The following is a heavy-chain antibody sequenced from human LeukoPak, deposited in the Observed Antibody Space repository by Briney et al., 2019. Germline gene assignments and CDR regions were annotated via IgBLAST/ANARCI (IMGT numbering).Heavy chain of an antibody. Sequence: GGSLRLSCAASGFTFSSYEMNWVRQAPGKGLEWVSYISSSGSTIYYADSVKGRFTISRDNAKNSLYLQMNSLRAEDTAVYYCARVPNGITFGGVIDHFDYWGREPWSPSPQ. D-gene: IGHD3-16*02. CDR1: GFTFSSYE. J-gene: IGHJ4*02. CDR3: ARVPNGITFGGVIDHFDY. CDR2: ISSSGSTI. V-gene: IGHV3-48*03.